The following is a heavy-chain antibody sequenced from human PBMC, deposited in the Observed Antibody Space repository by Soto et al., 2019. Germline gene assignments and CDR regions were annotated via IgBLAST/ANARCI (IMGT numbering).Heavy chain of an antibody. CDR1: GFTFSSYA. V-gene: IGHV3-64D*06. CDR3: VISYGGKVGATSFDY. J-gene: IGHJ4*02. Sequence: PGGSLRLSCSASGFTFSSYAMHWVRQAPGKGLEYVSAISSNGGSTYYADSVKGRFTISRDNSKNTLYLQMSSLRAEDTAVYYCVISYGGKVGATSFDYWGQGTLVTVSS. CDR2: ISSNGGST. D-gene: IGHD1-26*01.